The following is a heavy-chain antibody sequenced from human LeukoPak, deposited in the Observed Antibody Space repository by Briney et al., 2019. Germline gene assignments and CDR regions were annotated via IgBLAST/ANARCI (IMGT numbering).Heavy chain of an antibody. CDR3: ARFGHGQYGSGSSLNWFDP. D-gene: IGHD3-10*01. V-gene: IGHV1-69*13. CDR2: IVPIFGTV. Sequence: RASVKVSCKASGGTFSSYAISWVRQAPGQGLEWMGGIVPIFGTVNYAQKFQGRVTITADESTSTAYMELSSLRSEDTAVYYCARFGHGQYGSGSSLNWFDPWGQGTLVTVSS. CDR1: GGTFSSYA. J-gene: IGHJ5*02.